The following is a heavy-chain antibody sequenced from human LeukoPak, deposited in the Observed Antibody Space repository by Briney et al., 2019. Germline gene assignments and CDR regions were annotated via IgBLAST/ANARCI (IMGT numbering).Heavy chain of an antibody. CDR1: AFTFDNYW. CDR3: ARERKVGATDFDY. Sequence: GGSLRLSCAASAFTFDNYWMSWVRQAPGKGLGWVANIKPDGSEKHYVDSVEGRFTISRDNTKNSVYLQMNSLRAEDTAVYYCARERKVGATDFDYWGQGTLVTVSS. J-gene: IGHJ4*02. D-gene: IGHD1-26*01. V-gene: IGHV3-7*01. CDR2: IKPDGSEK.